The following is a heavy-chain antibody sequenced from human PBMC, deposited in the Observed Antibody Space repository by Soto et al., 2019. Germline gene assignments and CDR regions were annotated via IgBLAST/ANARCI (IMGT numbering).Heavy chain of an antibody. D-gene: IGHD3-10*01. J-gene: IGHJ4*02. V-gene: IGHV1-46*01. CDR2: INPSGGST. CDR3: ARDRIMVRGEGYYFDY. CDR1: GYTFTSYY. Sequence: QVQLVQSGAEVTKPGASVKVSCKASGYTFTSYYMHWVRQAPGQGLEWMGIINPSGGSTSYAQKFQGRVTMTRDTSTSTVYMELSSLRSEDTAVYYCARDRIMVRGEGYYFDYWGQGTLVTVSS.